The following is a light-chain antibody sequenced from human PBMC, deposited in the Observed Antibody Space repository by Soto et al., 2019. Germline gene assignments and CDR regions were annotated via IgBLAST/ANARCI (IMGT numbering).Light chain of an antibody. J-gene: IGLJ2*01. CDR2: EVN. V-gene: IGLV2-14*03. CDR1: SSDVDYYDY. CDR3: TSYTTSSTLV. Sequence: QSALTQPASVSGSPGQSITISCTGTSSDVDYYDYVSWYQQHPGEAPKLMIYEVNNRPSGVSDRFSASKSGNTAPLTISGLQAEDEGDYYCTSYTTSSTLVFGGGTKLTVL.